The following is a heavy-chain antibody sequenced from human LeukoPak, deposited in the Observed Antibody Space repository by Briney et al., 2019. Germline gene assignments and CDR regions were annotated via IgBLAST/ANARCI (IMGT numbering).Heavy chain of an antibody. CDR3: ARRKTYYYDSSGYVAPFDY. D-gene: IGHD3-22*01. Sequence: PSETLSLTCAVYGGSFSGYYWSWIRQPPGKGLEWIGEINHSGSTNYNPSLKSRVTISVDTSRNQFSLKLSSVTAADTAVYYCARRKTYYYDSSGYVAPFDYWGQGTLVTVSS. CDR1: GGSFSGYY. J-gene: IGHJ4*02. CDR2: INHSGST. V-gene: IGHV4-34*01.